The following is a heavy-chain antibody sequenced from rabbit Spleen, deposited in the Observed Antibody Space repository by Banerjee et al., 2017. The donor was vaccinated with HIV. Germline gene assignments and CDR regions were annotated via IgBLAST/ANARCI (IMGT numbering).Heavy chain of an antibody. CDR3: ARDTASSFSSYGMDL. J-gene: IGHJ6*01. CDR2: IDSGSSGFT. Sequence: QSLEESGGDLVKPGASLTLTCIASGVSVSGDSYMCWVRQAPGKGLEWIACIDSGSSGFTYFANWAKGRFTISKTSSTTVTLQMTSLTAADTATYFCARDTASSFSSYGMDLWGQGTLVTVS. V-gene: IGHV1S40*01. CDR1: GVSVSGDSY. D-gene: IGHD8-1*01.